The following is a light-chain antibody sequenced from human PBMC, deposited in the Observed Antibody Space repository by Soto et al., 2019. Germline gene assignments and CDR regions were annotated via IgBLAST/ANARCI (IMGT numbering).Light chain of an antibody. V-gene: IGLV2-14*01. J-gene: IGLJ1*01. CDR3: TSYTSITTPDYV. Sequence: QSVLTQPASVSGSPGQSITISCTGTSSDVGRYNYVSWYQQHPGKAPKLMIYDVNNRPSGVSSRFSGSKSGNTASLTISGLQAEDEADYYCTSYTSITTPDYVFGTGTKVTVL. CDR1: SSDVGRYNY. CDR2: DVN.